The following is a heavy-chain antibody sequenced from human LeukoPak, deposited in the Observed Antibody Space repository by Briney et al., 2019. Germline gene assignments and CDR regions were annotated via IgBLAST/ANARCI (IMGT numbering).Heavy chain of an antibody. J-gene: IGHJ4*02. CDR1: GGSISGTNW. Sequence: SKTLSLTCGVSGGSISGTNWWSWVRQPPGQGLEWIGEISLRGLTNYNPSLRSRLTMSLDESKNQVSLNLTSVTAADTAVYYCSRESGPFSPFGFWGQGTLVTVTT. CDR2: ISLRGLT. D-gene: IGHD1-26*01. V-gene: IGHV4-4*02. CDR3: SRESGPFSPFGF.